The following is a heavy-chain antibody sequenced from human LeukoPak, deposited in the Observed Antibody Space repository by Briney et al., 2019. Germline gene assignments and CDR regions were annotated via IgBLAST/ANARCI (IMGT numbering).Heavy chain of an antibody. Sequence: ASVKVSCKASGYTFTCYYMHWVRQAAGQGREWMGWINPNSGGTNSAQKFQGRVTMTRETSISTAYMDMSRLRSADTALYYCAREPVAIVASEYWGQGTLVTVSS. J-gene: IGHJ4*02. CDR3: AREPVAIVASEY. CDR1: GYTFTCYY. D-gene: IGHD5-12*01. CDR2: INPNSGGT. V-gene: IGHV1-2*02.